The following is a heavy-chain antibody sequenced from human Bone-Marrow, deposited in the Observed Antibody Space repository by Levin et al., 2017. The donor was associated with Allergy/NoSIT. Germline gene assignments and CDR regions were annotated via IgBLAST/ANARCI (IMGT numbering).Heavy chain of an antibody. J-gene: IGHJ3*01. CDR2: SGGGGTAA. CDR1: GFIFSDYF. CDR3: ARGNRARDDAFDL. V-gene: IGHV3-11*01. Sequence: PGGSLRLSCSASGFIFSDYFMTWMRLTPGNGLEWIAYSGGGGTAAYYADSVKGRFSISMDNAKKSLFLQMNSLRGEDTAMYYCARGNRARDDAFDLWGPGTMVIVSS.